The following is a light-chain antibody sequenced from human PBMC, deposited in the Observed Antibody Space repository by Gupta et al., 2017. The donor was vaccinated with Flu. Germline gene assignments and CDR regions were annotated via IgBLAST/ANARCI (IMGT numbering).Light chain of an antibody. J-gene: IGKJ3*01. CDR2: AAS. CDR1: QSISSY. V-gene: IGKV1-39*01. CDR3: QQSYSTPVT. Sequence: DRQMTQPPSCLSVSVGDRVTITCRASQSISSYLNWYQQKPGKAPKLLIYAASSLQSGVPSRFSGSGSGTDFTLTISSLQPEDFATYYCQQSYSTPVTFGPGTKVDIK.